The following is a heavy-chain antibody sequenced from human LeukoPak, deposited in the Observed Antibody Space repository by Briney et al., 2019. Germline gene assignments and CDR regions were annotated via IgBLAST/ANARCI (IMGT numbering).Heavy chain of an antibody. J-gene: IGHJ5*02. CDR3: ARSITQTWFDP. D-gene: IGHD3-3*01. V-gene: IGHV4-30-2*01. CDR2: IYHSGST. CDR1: GGSISSGGYY. Sequence: PSETLSLTCTVSGGSISSGGYYWSWIRQPPGKGLEWIGYIYHSGSTYYNPSLKSRVTISVDRSKNQFSLKLSSVTAADTAVYYCARSITQTWFDPWGQGTLVTVSS.